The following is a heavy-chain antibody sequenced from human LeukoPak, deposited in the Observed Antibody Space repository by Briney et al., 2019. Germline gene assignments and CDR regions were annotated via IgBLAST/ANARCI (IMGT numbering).Heavy chain of an antibody. V-gene: IGHV4-59*01. CDR3: ARVGNWNREYYFDY. CDR2: IYYSGST. CDR1: GGSISSYY. J-gene: IGHJ4*02. Sequence: SETLSLTCTVSGGSISSYYWSWIRQPPGKGLEWIGYIYYSGSTNYNPSLKSRVTISVDTSKNQFSLKLSSVTAADTAVYYCARVGNWNREYYFDYWGQGTLVTVSA. D-gene: IGHD1/OR15-1a*01.